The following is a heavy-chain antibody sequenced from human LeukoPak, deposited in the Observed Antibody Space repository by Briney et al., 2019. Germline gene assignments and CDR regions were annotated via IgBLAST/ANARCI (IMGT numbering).Heavy chain of an antibody. CDR3: AKAVVPRGGYYYGMDV. D-gene: IGHD3-16*01. CDR2: ISGSGGST. Sequence: GGSLRLSCAASGFTFSSYAMSWVRQAPGKGLEWVSAISGSGGSTYYADSVKGRFTISRDNSKNTLYLQMNSLRAEDTAVYYCAKAVVPRGGYYYGMDVWGQGTTVTVSS. J-gene: IGHJ6*02. V-gene: IGHV3-23*01. CDR1: GFTFSSYA.